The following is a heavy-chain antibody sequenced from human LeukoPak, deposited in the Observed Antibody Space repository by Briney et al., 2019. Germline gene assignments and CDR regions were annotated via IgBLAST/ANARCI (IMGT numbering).Heavy chain of an antibody. CDR2: ISYDGSNK. J-gene: IGHJ3*02. V-gene: IGHV3-30-3*01. D-gene: IGHD6-6*01. CDR3: ARTASIASRHAFDI. CDR1: GFTFSSYA. Sequence: GRSLRLSCAASGFTFSSYAMHWVRQASGKGLEWVAVISYDGSNKYYADSVKGRFTISRDNSKNTLYLQMNSLRAEDTAVYSCARTASIASRHAFDIWGQGTMVTVSS.